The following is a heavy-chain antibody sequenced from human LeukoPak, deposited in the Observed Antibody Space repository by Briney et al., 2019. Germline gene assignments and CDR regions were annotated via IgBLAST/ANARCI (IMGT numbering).Heavy chain of an antibody. J-gene: IGHJ3*01. CDR1: GGSIGSSF. V-gene: IGHV4-59*13. CDR3: ARDRSGTYYTFDV. CDR2: ISYSGRT. D-gene: IGHD1-26*01. Sequence: SGTLSLTCSVSGGSIGSSFWNWIRLSPGKGLEWIGYISYSGRTNYSPSLKSRVTISIDTSKNQLSLTLTSVTAADTALYYCARDRSGTYYTFDVWGQGTMVSVSA.